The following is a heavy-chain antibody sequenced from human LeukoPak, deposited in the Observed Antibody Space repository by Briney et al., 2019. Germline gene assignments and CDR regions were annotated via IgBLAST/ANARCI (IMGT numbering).Heavy chain of an antibody. CDR1: GYTFTSYG. CDR2: ISAYNGNT. V-gene: IGHV1-18*01. CDR3: ARVRVRIGGVGTTLSLYY. J-gene: IGHJ4*02. Sequence: GASVKVSCKASGYTFTSYGISWVRQAPGQGLEWMEWISAYNGNTNYAQKLQGRVTMTTDTSTSTAYMELSRLRSDDTAVYYCARVRVRIGGVGTTLSLYYWGQGTLVTVSS. D-gene: IGHD1-26*01.